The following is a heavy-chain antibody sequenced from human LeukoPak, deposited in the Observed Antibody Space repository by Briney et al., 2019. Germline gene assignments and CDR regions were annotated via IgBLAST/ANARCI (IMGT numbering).Heavy chain of an antibody. CDR3: AKIRLRDIVVVPAAFDY. CDR2: ISGSGGST. D-gene: IGHD2-2*01. Sequence: GGSLRLSCAASGFTFSSYAMSWVRQAPGKGLEWVSAISGSGGSTYYADSVKGRFTISRDNSKNTLYLQMNSLRAEDTAVYYCAKIRLRDIVVVPAAFDYWGPGTLVTVSS. V-gene: IGHV3-23*01. CDR1: GFTFSSYA. J-gene: IGHJ4*02.